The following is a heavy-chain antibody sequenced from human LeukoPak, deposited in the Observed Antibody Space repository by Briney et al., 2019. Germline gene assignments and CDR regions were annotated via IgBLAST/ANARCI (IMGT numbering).Heavy chain of an antibody. CDR1: GFTFSSYS. Sequence: PGGSLRLSCAASGFTFSSYSMNWVRQAPGKGLEWVSYISSSSSIIYYADSVKGRFTISRDNAKNSLYLQMNSLRAEDTAVYYCARGKNSGWPYYFDYWGQGTLVTVSS. CDR3: ARGKNSGWPYYFDY. CDR2: ISSSSSII. J-gene: IGHJ4*02. V-gene: IGHV3-48*01. D-gene: IGHD6-19*01.